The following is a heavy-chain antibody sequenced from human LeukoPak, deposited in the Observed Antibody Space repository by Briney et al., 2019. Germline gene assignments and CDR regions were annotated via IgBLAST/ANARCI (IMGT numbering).Heavy chain of an antibody. Sequence: SETLSLTCAVYGGSFSGYYWSWIRQPPGKGLEWIGEINHSGSTNYNPSLKSRVTIPVDTSKNQFSLKLSSVTAADTAVYYCARGLSYYYDSSGYLGYWGQGTLVTVSS. CDR3: ARGLSYYYDSSGYLGY. V-gene: IGHV4-34*01. CDR2: INHSGST. J-gene: IGHJ4*02. CDR1: GGSFSGYY. D-gene: IGHD3-22*01.